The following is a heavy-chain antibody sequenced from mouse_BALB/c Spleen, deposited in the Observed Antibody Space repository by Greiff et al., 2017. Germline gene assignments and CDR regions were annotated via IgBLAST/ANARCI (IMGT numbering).Heavy chain of an antibody. Sequence: DVMLVESGGGLVKPGGSLKLSCAASGFTFSDYYMYWVRQTPEKRLEWVATISDGGSYTYYPDSVKGRFTISRDNAKNNLYLQMSSLKSEDTAMYYCAREQKIDGSSYAMDYWGQGTSVTVSS. CDR1: GFTFSDYY. V-gene: IGHV5-4*02. J-gene: IGHJ4*01. CDR3: AREQKIDGSSYAMDY. CDR2: ISDGGSYT. D-gene: IGHD1-1*01.